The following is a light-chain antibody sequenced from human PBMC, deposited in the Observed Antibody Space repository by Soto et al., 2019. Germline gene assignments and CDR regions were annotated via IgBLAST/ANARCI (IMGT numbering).Light chain of an antibody. CDR1: SSDVGSYNR. J-gene: IGLJ2*01. V-gene: IGLV2-18*02. CDR2: EVS. Sequence: QSALTQPPSVSGSPGQSVTISCTGTSSDVGSYNRVSWYQQTPGTAPKLIIYEVSNRPSGVPDRFSGSKSGNTASLTISGLQAEDEADYHCSSYTTSTTWVFGGGTKLTVL. CDR3: SSYTTSTTWV.